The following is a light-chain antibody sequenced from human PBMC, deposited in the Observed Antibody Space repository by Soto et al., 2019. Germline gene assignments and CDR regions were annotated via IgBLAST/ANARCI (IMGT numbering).Light chain of an antibody. Sequence: QAVVTQPPSASGTLGQRVTISCSGSSSNIGSNYVYWYQQLPGTAPKLLIYRNNQRPSGVPDRFSGSKSGTSASLAISGLRSEDEADYYCAAWDDSLSGYVVFGGGTKLTVL. CDR1: SSNIGSNY. CDR3: AAWDDSLSGYVV. V-gene: IGLV1-47*01. CDR2: RNN. J-gene: IGLJ2*01.